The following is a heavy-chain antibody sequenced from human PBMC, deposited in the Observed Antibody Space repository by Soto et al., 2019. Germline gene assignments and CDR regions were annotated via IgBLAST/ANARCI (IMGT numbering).Heavy chain of an antibody. CDR1: GYSISSYD. D-gene: IGHD2-15*01. CDR2: MNPNSGNT. J-gene: IGHJ4*02. CDR3: ARGCGGSCYGRFDY. V-gene: IGHV1-8*01. Sequence: ASVRVSCKASGYSISSYDINWVRQATGQGPEWMGWMNPNSGNTGYAQRSQGRVTMTKNTAISTAYMELGSLRSEDTAVYYCARGCGGSCYGRFDYWGQGILVTVSS.